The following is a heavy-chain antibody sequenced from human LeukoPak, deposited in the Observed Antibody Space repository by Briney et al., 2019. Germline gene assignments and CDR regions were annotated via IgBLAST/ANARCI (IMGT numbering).Heavy chain of an antibody. J-gene: IGHJ4*02. Sequence: PGGSLRLSCAASGFTFSSYRMNWVRQAPGKGLEWVSSISGSGDSTYYADSVRGRFTISRDNSKDTLYLQMNSLRPEDTAVYYCAKDLYSSGWSPTSVDYWGQGTLVTVSS. CDR2: ISGSGDST. V-gene: IGHV3-23*01. CDR1: GFTFSSYR. D-gene: IGHD6-19*01. CDR3: AKDLYSSGWSPTSVDY.